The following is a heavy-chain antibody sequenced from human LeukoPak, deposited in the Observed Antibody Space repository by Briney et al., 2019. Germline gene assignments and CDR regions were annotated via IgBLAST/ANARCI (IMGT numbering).Heavy chain of an antibody. D-gene: IGHD3-3*01. CDR1: NASFSSFY. J-gene: IGHJ3*02. CDR2: IIHSGST. Sequence: SETLSLTCVVYNASFSSFYWSWIRQSPGKGLEWIGEIIHSGSTNYNPSLKSRVTISVDTSKNQFSLKLSSVTAADTAVYYCARGRYSTIFGVVIIKHDAFDIWGQGTMVTVSS. CDR3: ARGRYSTIFGVVIIKHDAFDI. V-gene: IGHV4-34*01.